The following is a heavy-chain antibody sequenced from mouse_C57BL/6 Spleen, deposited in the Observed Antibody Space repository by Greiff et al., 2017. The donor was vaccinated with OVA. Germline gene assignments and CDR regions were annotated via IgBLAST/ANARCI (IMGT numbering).Heavy chain of an antibody. CDR3: TVHGTGTGDY. CDR2: IDPEDGDT. D-gene: IGHD1-1*01. J-gene: IGHJ2*01. Sequence: EVKLQQSGAELVRPGASVKLSCTASGFNIKDYYMHWVKQRPEQGLEWIGRIDPEDGDTEYAPQFQGKATMTADTSSNTAYLQFSSLTSEDTAVYYCTVHGTGTGDYWGQGTTLTVSS. CDR1: GFNIKDYY. V-gene: IGHV14-1*01.